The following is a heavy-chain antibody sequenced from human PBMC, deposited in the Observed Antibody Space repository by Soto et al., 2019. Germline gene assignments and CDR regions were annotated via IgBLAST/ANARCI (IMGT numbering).Heavy chain of an antibody. D-gene: IGHD2-2*01. Sequence: GASLKISCKGSGYSFTSYWISWVRQMTGKGLEWMGRIDPSDSYTNYSPSFQGHVTISADKSISTAYLQWSSLKASDTAMYYCARLEVGYCSSTSCSPWGQGTLVTVSS. CDR1: GYSFTSYW. CDR3: ARLEVGYCSSTSCSP. V-gene: IGHV5-10-1*01. CDR2: IDPSDSYT. J-gene: IGHJ5*02.